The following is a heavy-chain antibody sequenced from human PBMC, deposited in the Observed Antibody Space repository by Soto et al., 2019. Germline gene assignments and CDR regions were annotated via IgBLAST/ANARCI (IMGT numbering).Heavy chain of an antibody. Sequence: ASVKVSCKVSGYTLTELSMHWVRQAPGKGLEWMGGFDPEDGETIYAQKFQGRVTMTEDTSTDTAYMELSSLRSEDTAVYYCATDLYYGDYELDAFDIWGQGTMVTVSS. CDR3: ATDLYYGDYELDAFDI. V-gene: IGHV1-24*01. CDR1: GYTLTELS. D-gene: IGHD4-17*01. J-gene: IGHJ3*02. CDR2: FDPEDGET.